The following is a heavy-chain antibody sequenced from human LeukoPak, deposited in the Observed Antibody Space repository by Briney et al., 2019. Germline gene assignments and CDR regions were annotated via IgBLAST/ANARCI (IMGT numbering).Heavy chain of an antibody. CDR2: IYYSGST. V-gene: IGHV4-39*07. CDR1: GGSISSSSYY. D-gene: IGHD3-10*01. Sequence: PSETLSLTCTVSGGSISSSSYYWGWIRQPPGKGLEWIGSIYYSGSTYYNPSLKSRVTISVDTSKNQFSLKLSSVTAADTAVYYCARDTRPSGSYGSGSYRDYWGQGTLVTVSS. CDR3: ARDTRPSGSYGSGSYRDY. J-gene: IGHJ4*02.